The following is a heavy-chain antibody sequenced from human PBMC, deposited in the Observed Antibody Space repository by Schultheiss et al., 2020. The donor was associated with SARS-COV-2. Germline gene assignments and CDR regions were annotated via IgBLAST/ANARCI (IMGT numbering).Heavy chain of an antibody. V-gene: IGHV3-48*03. J-gene: IGHJ3*02. CDR3: ARLGPPIFRAFDI. CDR2: ISGSGSTI. Sequence: GGSLRLSCAASGFTFSSYAMSWVRQAPGKGLEWVSAISGSGSTIYYADSVKGRFTISRDNAKNSLYLQMNSLRAEDTAVYYCARLGPPIFRAFDIWGQGTMVTVSS. CDR1: GFTFSSYA.